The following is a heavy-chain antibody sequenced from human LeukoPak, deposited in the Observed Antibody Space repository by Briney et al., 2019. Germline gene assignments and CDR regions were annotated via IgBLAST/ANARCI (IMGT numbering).Heavy chain of an antibody. V-gene: IGHV4-59*01. J-gene: IGHJ4*02. CDR2: IYYSGST. Sequence: SETLSLTCTVSGGSISSYYWSWIRQPPGKGLEWIGYIYYSGSTNYNPSLKSRVTISVDTSKNQFSLKLSSVTAADTAVYYCARGVLGWPAPFFDYWGQGTLVTVSS. D-gene: IGHD3-10*01. CDR3: ARGVLGWPAPFFDY. CDR1: GGSISSYY.